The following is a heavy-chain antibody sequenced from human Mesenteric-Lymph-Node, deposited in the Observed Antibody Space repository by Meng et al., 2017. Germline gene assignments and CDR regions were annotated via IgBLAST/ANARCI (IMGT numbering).Heavy chain of an antibody. V-gene: IGHV3-13*01. CDR1: GFTFSSYD. J-gene: IGHJ4*02. CDR2: IGTAGDT. D-gene: IGHD6-19*01. Sequence: SCKASGFTFSSYDMHWVRQATGKGLEWVSAIGTAGDTYYPGSVKGRFTISRENAKNSLYLQMNSLRAGDTAVYYCAKEMGGGWYHFFDYWGQGTLVTVSS. CDR3: AKEMGGGWYHFFDY.